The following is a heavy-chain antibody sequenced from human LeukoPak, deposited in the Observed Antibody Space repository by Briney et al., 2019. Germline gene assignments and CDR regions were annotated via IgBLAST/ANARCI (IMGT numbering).Heavy chain of an antibody. CDR2: ISYDGTNK. CDR3: AKDSYYDSRRPDY. Sequence: GGSLRLSCAASGFTFSNYAMHWVRQAPAKGLEWVAVISYDGTNKYYRDSVKGRFTISGDSSKNTLYLQMNSLRAEDTAVYYCAKDSYYDSRRPDYWGQGTLVTVSS. CDR1: GFTFSNYA. J-gene: IGHJ4*02. D-gene: IGHD3-22*01. V-gene: IGHV3-30*04.